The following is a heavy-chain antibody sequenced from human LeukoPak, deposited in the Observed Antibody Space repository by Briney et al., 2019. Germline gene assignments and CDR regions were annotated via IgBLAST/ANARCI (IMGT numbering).Heavy chain of an antibody. J-gene: IGHJ6*03. V-gene: IGHV3-21*01. CDR3: ARDGTYCGGDCYSQYYYYYYMDV. CDR1: GFTFSSYS. CDR2: ISSSSSYI. D-gene: IGHD2-21*02. Sequence: PGGSLRLSCAASGFTFSSYSMNWVRQAPGKGLEWVSSISSSSSYIYYADSVKGRFTISRDNAKNSLYLQMNSLRAEDKAVYYCARDGTYCGGDCYSQYYYYYYMDVWGKGTTVTVSS.